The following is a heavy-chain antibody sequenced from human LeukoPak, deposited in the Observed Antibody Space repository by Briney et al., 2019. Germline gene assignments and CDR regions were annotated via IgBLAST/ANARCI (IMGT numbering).Heavy chain of an antibody. J-gene: IGHJ4*02. Sequence: TGGSLRLSCAASGFTVITNDMTWVRQAPGKGLEWVSVLYSDGNTKYADSVQGRFTISRDNSKNTLYLEMNSLSPDDTAVYYCARAVDPLAANTLAYWGQGTLVTVSS. CDR2: LYSDGNT. CDR3: ARAVDPLAANTLAY. CDR1: GFTVITND. V-gene: IGHV3-53*01. D-gene: IGHD3-16*01.